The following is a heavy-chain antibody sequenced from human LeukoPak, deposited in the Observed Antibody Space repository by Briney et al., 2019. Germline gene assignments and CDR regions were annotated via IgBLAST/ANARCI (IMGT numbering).Heavy chain of an antibody. V-gene: IGHV4-4*02. D-gene: IGHD1-20*01. CDR2: IYHGGTT. CDR1: GDSISSDKW. Sequence: PAETLSLTCAVSGDSISSDKWWTWVRQPPGNGLEWIGLIYHGGTTTYNPSLKSRLTISLDKAKNQFSLKLSAVTAPAPAVYYCARRIYGTLAFIDLWGQGNLVSVS. CDR3: ARRIYGTLAFIDL. J-gene: IGHJ4*02.